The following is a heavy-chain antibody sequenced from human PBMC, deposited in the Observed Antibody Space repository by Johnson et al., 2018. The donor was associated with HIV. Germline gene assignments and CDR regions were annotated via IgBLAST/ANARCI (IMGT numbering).Heavy chain of an antibody. V-gene: IGHV3-30*18. Sequence: QVQLVESGGGVVQPGRSLRLSCAASGFTFSSYGMHWVRQAPGKGLEWVAVISYDGSNKYYADSVKGRFTISRDNSKNTLYLQMNSLRAEDTALYYCAKGGIATRFFDIWGQGTMVTVSS. J-gene: IGHJ3*02. CDR3: AKGGIATRFFDI. CDR1: GFTFSSYG. D-gene: IGHD6-6*01. CDR2: ISYDGSNK.